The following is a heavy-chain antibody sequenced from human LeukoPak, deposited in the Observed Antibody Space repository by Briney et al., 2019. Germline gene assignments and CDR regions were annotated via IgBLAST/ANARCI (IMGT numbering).Heavy chain of an antibody. V-gene: IGHV3-23*01. CDR1: GFTFNIYG. Sequence: PGGSLRLSRVASGFTFNIYGMSWVRQAPGKGLEWVSCVGGGNDIHYADSVKGRFTGSRDDAKNTVYLQMNSLRAEDTAMYFCAKDATPRNSIWDHFDPWGQGTLVTVSS. J-gene: IGHJ5*02. CDR2: VGGGNDI. D-gene: IGHD1-7*01. CDR3: AKDATPRNSIWDHFDP.